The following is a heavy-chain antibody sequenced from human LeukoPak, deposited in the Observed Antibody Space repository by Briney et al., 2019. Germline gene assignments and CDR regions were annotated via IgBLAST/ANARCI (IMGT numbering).Heavy chain of an antibody. CDR2: IFYTGST. Sequence: PSETLSLTCTVSGGSISTFYWSWIRQSPGKGLEWIGYIFYTGSTDYNPSLKSRVTISVDTSKNQFSLKLSSVTAADTAAYYYARQNYDIRAYRYYGVDVWGQGTTVTVSS. CDR3: ARQNYDIRAYRYYGVDV. CDR1: GGSISTFY. V-gene: IGHV4-59*08. D-gene: IGHD3-22*01. J-gene: IGHJ6*02.